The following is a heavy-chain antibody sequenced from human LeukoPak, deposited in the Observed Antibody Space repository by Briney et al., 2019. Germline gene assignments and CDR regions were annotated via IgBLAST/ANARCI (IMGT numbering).Heavy chain of an antibody. CDR3: ARDTYYYGSGNLSFDY. CDR1: GGSISSSSYY. V-gene: IGHV4-61*02. J-gene: IGHJ4*02. CDR2: IHTSGST. D-gene: IGHD3-10*01. Sequence: SETLSLTCTVSGGSISSSSYYWSWIRQPAWKGLEWIGRIHTSGSTNYNASLKSRVTMSVDMSKNQFSLKLSSVTAADTAVYYCARDTYYYGSGNLSFDYWGQGTLVTVSS.